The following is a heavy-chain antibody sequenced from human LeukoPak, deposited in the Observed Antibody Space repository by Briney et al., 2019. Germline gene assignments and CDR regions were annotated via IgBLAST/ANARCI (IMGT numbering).Heavy chain of an antibody. D-gene: IGHD6-13*01. CDR3: VKGPYSSSWYGPLYGMDV. V-gene: IGHV1-69*06. CDR2: IIPIFGTA. J-gene: IGHJ6*04. Sequence: SVKVSCKASGGTFSSYAISWVRQAPGQGLEWMGGIIPIFGTANYAQKFQGRVTITADKSTSTAYMELSSLRSEDTAVYYCVKGPYSSSWYGPLYGMDVWGKGTTVAVSS. CDR1: GGTFSSYA.